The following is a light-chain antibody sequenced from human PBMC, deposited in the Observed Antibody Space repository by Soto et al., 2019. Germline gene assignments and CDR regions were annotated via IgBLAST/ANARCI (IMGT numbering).Light chain of an antibody. CDR1: QGISSW. J-gene: IGKJ1*01. Sequence: DIQMTQSPSSVSASVGDRVTITCRASQGISSWLAWFQQKPRKAPKLLIYAASTLQSGVPSRFSGSGSGTDFTLAITSLQPEDFSTYYCQQVNSFPWTFGEGTKVGIK. CDR2: AAS. CDR3: QQVNSFPWT. V-gene: IGKV1-12*01.